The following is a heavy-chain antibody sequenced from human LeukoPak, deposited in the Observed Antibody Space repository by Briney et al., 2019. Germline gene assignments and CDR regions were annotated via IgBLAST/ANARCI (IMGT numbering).Heavy chain of an antibody. Sequence: ASVKVSCKASGYTLTSSDINWVRQAPGQGLEWMGIINPSGGSTSYEQRFQGVGTMTRDTSTSTVYMERSSLRAEDKAVYYSARSPRDSADGIVYAFDILGQGTMVTVSS. CDR3: ARSPRDSADGIVYAFDI. D-gene: IGHD6-13*01. CDR2: INPSGGST. V-gene: IGHV1-46*01. CDR1: GYTLTSSD. J-gene: IGHJ3*02.